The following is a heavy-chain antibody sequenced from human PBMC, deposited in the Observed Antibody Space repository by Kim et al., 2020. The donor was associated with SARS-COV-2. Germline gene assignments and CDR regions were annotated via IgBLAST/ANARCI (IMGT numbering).Heavy chain of an antibody. V-gene: IGHV4-4*07. CDR2: IYTSGST. CDR1: GGSISSYY. D-gene: IGHD3-3*01. Sequence: SETLSLTCTVSGGSISSYYWSWIRQPAGKGLEWIGRIYTSGSTNYNPSLKGRVTMSVDTSKNQFSLMLSSVTAADTAVYYCARDQDYYDFWSGYSLYYFDYWGQGTLVTVSS. CDR3: ARDQDYYDFWSGYSLYYFDY. J-gene: IGHJ4*02.